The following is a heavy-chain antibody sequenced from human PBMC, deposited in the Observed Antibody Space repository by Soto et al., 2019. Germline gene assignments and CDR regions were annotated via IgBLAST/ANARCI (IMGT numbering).Heavy chain of an antibody. CDR2: IRSDSASSAI. D-gene: IGHD2-2*01. CDR3: VTEGCRRTGGYSLDL. V-gene: IGHV3-73*01. J-gene: IGHJ5*02. CDR1: GFTFGGSP. Sequence: EAQLVQSGGGLVQPGGSLQLSCAASGFTFGGSPVHWVRQASGKGLEWVGRIRSDSASSAIAYAASVRGRFTLSRDDSKNTAYLQVNSLSVEDTALYYCVTEGCRRTGGYSLDLWGQGTLVTVSS.